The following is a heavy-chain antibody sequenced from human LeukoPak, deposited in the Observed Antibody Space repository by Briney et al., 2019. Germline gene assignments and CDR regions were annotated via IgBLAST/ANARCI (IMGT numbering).Heavy chain of an antibody. D-gene: IGHD6-13*01. CDR2: ISYDGSNK. J-gene: IGHJ4*02. CDR1: GFTFSSYA. Sequence: GGSLRLSCAASGFTFSSYAMHWVRQAPGKGLKWVAVISYDGSNKYYADSVKGRFTISRDNSKNTLYLQMNSLRADDTAVYYCAREPAAGGFDYWGQGTLVTVSS. CDR3: AREPAAGGFDY. V-gene: IGHV3-30-3*01.